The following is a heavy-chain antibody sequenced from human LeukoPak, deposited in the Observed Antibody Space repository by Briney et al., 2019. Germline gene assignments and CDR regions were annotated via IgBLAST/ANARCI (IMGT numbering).Heavy chain of an antibody. D-gene: IGHD3-9*01. CDR1: GGSFSGYY. J-gene: IGHJ4*02. V-gene: IGHV4-34*01. CDR2: INHSGST. CDR3: ARGREYYDILTGPKDGYYFDY. Sequence: SETLSLTCAVYGGSFSGYYWSWIRQPPGKGLEWIGEINHSGSTNYNPSLKSRVTISVDTSKNQFSLKLSSVTAADTAVYYCARGREYYDILTGPKDGYYFDYWGQGTLVSDSS.